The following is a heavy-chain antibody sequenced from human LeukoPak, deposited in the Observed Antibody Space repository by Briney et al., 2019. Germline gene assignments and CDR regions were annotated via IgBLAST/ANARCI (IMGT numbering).Heavy chain of an antibody. CDR2: IRASVSDT. V-gene: IGHV3-23*01. CDR3: AKDLNNNGRGFDY. J-gene: IGHJ4*02. D-gene: IGHD1/OR15-1a*01. Sequence: GGSLTLSCAASAFTFSSYGMSWVRHAAGKGLEWVAAIRASVSDTYHTDSVQGRLTISRHHSKNTLYLQMDRLRADDTAIYYCAKDLNNNGRGFDYWGQGTLVTVSS. CDR1: AFTFSSYG.